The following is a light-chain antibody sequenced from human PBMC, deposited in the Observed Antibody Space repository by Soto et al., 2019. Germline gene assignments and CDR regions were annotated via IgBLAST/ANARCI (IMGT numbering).Light chain of an antibody. CDR2: EVS. CDR1: SSDVGAYDY. Sequence: QSALAQPASVSGSLGQSITISCTGTSSDVGAYDYVSWYQQDPGKVPKLLIYEVSDRPPGVSDRFSGSKSANTASLTISTLQSEDEADYYCNSYTAFNTRVFGTGTQLTVL. J-gene: IGLJ1*01. CDR3: NSYTAFNTRV. V-gene: IGLV2-14*01.